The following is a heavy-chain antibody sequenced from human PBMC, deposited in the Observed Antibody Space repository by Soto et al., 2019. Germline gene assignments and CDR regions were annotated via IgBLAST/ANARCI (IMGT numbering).Heavy chain of an antibody. CDR2: IRSKAYGGTT. J-gene: IGHJ4*02. V-gene: IGHV3-49*05. D-gene: IGHD5-18*01. Sequence: KPGGSLRLSCTASGFTFGDYAMSWFRQAPGKGLEWVGFIRSKAYGGTTEYDASVKGRFTISRDDSKRIAYLQMNSLKTEDTAVYYCTRNGVTAMSLFDYWGQGTLVTVSS. CDR3: TRNGVTAMSLFDY. CDR1: GFTFGDYA.